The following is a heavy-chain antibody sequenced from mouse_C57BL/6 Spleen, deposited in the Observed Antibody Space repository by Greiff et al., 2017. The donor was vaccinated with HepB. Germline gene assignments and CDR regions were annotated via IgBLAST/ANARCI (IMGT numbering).Heavy chain of an antibody. CDR1: GFSFNTYA. J-gene: IGHJ2*01. CDR3: VRQGDGYYPLFDY. V-gene: IGHV10-1*01. D-gene: IGHD2-3*01. Sequence: EVKLVESGGGLVQPKGSLKLSCAASGFSFNTYAMNWVRQAPGKGLQWVARIRSKSNNYATYYADSVKDRFTISRDDSESMLYLQMNNLKTEDTAMYYCVRQGDGYYPLFDYWGQGTTLTVSS. CDR2: IRSKSNNYAT.